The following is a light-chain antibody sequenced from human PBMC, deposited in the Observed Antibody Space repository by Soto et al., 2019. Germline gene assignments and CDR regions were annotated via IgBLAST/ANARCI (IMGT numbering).Light chain of an antibody. CDR3: QQYYSTPLT. CDR1: QTVLYSSNNKNY. CDR2: WAS. J-gene: IGKJ4*01. Sequence: DIVMTQSPDSLAVSLGERAPINCKSSQTVLYSSNNKNYLAWYQQKPGQPPKLLIYWASTRQSGVPDRFSGSGSGTDFTLTISSLQAEDVAVYYCQQYYSTPLTFGGGTKVELK. V-gene: IGKV4-1*01.